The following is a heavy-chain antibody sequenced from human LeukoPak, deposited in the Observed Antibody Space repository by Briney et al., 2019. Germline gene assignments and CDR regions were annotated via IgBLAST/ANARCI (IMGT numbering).Heavy chain of an antibody. V-gene: IGHV4-31*03. Sequence: SQTLSLTCTVSGGSISSGGYYGSWIRHHPGKGLGWIGYIYYSGSTYYNPSLKSRVTISVDTSNNQFSLKLSSVTAADTAVYYCASQTETGESYYFDYWGQGTLVTVSS. CDR1: GGSISSGGYY. D-gene: IGHD7-27*01. CDR3: ASQTETGESYYFDY. CDR2: IYYSGST. J-gene: IGHJ4*02.